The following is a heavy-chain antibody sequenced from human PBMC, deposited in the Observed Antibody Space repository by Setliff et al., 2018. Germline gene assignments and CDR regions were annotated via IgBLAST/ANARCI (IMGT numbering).Heavy chain of an antibody. J-gene: IGHJ6*03. D-gene: IGHD3-9*01. Sequence: GGSLRLSCAASGFTFSSYTMNWVRQAPGQGLEWVSAIDTSSTYIYYADSVKGRFTISRDNSKNTLYLQMNGLRPEDTAVYFCAKDRLDKSYYYMDVWGKGTTVTVSS. CDR2: IDTSSTYI. CDR1: GFTFSSYT. CDR3: AKDRLDKSYYYMDV. V-gene: IGHV3-21*01.